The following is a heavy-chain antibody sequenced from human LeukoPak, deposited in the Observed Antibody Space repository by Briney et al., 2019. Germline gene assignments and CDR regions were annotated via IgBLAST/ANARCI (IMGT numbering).Heavy chain of an antibody. J-gene: IGHJ4*02. Sequence: GESLQISCKGSGYIFTTYWIAWVRQMPGKGLEWMGIIYPGDSDTRYSPSFQGQVTISADKSITTAYLQWSSLKASDTAIYYCARTMGTSTSSTLDYWGQGTLVTVSS. CDR2: IYPGDSDT. CDR1: GYIFTTYW. V-gene: IGHV5-51*01. D-gene: IGHD2-2*01. CDR3: ARTMGTSTSSTLDY.